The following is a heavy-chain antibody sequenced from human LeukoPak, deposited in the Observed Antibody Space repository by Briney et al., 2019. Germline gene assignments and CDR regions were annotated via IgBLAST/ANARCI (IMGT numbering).Heavy chain of an antibody. CDR2: IIPIFGTA. CDR1: GGTFSSYA. V-gene: IGHV1-69*01. Sequence: SVKVSCKASGGTFSSYAISWVRQAPEQGLEWMGGIIPIFGTANYAQKFQGRVTITADESTSTAYMELSSLRSEDTAVYYCARSKIGYDFWSGYYGGRIDYWGQGTLVTVSS. CDR3: ARSKIGYDFWSGYYGGRIDY. D-gene: IGHD3-3*01. J-gene: IGHJ4*02.